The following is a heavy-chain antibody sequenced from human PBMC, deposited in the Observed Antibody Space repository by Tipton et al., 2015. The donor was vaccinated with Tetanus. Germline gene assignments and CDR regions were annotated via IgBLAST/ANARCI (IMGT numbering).Heavy chain of an antibody. V-gene: IGHV3-23*01. J-gene: IGHJ5*02. Sequence: SLRLSCAASGFTFSSYAMSWVRQAPGKGLEWVATISGNSENTYYPNSVKGRFTISRDTSSNTLYLQMNNLRAEDTAVYFCAKDCTSVAAHLCSWGQGTLVTVSS. CDR3: AKDCTSVAAHLCS. D-gene: IGHD6-6*01. CDR2: ISGNSENT. CDR1: GFTFSSYA.